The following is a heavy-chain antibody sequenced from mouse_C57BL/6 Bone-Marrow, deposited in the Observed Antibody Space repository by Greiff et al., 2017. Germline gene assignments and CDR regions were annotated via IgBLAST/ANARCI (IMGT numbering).Heavy chain of an antibody. CDR1: GYTFTSYW. CDR2: IYPGSGCT. D-gene: IGHD1-1*01. V-gene: IGHV1-55*01. J-gene: IGHJ3*01. Sequence: QVQLQQPGAELVKPGASVKMSCKASGYTFTSYWITWVKQRPGQGLEWIGDIYPGSGCTNYNEKFKSKATLTVDTSSSTAYMQLSSLTSEDSAVYDCARGDYGSSYWFAYWGQGTLVTVSA. CDR3: ARGDYGSSYWFAY.